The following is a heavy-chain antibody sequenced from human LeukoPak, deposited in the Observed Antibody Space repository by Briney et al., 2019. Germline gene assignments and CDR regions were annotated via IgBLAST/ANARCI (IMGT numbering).Heavy chain of an antibody. CDR1: GGSISSSNW. CDR3: ARAAHCSSTSCLYYFDY. V-gene: IGHV4-4*02. CDR2: IYHSGST. Sequence: SETLSLTCAVSGGSISSSNWWSWVRQPPGEGLEWIWEIYHSGSTNYNPSLKSRVTISVDKSKNQFSLKLSSVTAADTAVYYCARAAHCSSTSCLYYFDYWGQGTLVTVSS. J-gene: IGHJ4*02. D-gene: IGHD2-2*01.